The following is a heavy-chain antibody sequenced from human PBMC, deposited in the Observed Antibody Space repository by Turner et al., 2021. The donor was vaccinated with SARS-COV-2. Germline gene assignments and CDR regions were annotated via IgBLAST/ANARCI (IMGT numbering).Heavy chain of an antibody. J-gene: IGHJ6*02. CDR3: AKVSPNRGLRPYYYYYGMDV. V-gene: IGHV3-30*18. CDR2: ISYDGSNK. D-gene: IGHD5-12*01. CDR1: GFTFSSYG. Sequence: VRLVEYGGGVVQPGRSLRLYCLASGFTFSSYGMHWVRQATGKGQEWVAVISYDGSNKYYAYSVKSRFTISRDNSKNTLYLQMYSLRAEDTAVYYCAKVSPNRGLRPYYYYYGMDVWGQGTTVTVSS.